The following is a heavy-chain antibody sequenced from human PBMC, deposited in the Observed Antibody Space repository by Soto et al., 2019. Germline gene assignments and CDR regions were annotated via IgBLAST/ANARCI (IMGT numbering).Heavy chain of an antibody. D-gene: IGHD3-10*02. J-gene: IGHJ6*02. CDR3: ASSLITMFAVYEPPGPYGMDV. CDR2: ISSRGSSI. Sequence: GGSLRLSCAVSGFTFSDYYMSWIRQAPGKGLERVSYISSRGSSIYYADSVKGRFTISRDNAKHSLYLQMNVLRAEDTAVYYCASSLITMFAVYEPPGPYGMDVWGQGTTVTVSS. V-gene: IGHV3-11*01. CDR1: GFTFSDYY.